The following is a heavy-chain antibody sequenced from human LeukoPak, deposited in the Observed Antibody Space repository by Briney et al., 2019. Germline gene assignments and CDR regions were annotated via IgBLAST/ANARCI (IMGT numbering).Heavy chain of an antibody. CDR2: IKSKTDGGTT. V-gene: IGHV3-15*01. Sequence: GGSLRLSCAASGFTFSNAWMSWVRQAPGKGLEWVGRIKSKTDGGTTDYAAPVKGRFTISRDDSKNTLYLQMNSLKTEDTAVYYCTTGPAATPGFYYYYMDVWGKGTTVTVSS. J-gene: IGHJ6*03. D-gene: IGHD2-2*01. CDR3: TTGPAATPGFYYYYMDV. CDR1: GFTFSNAW.